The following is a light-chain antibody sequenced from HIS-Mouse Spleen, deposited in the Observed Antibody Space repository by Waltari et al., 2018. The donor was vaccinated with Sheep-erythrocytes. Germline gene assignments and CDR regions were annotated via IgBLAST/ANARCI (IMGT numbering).Light chain of an antibody. V-gene: IGKV1-33*01. CDR2: DAS. CDR1: QDISNY. J-gene: IGKJ4*01. CDR3: QQYDNLLT. Sequence: DIQMPQSPSSLSASVGDRVTITCQASQDISNYLNWYQQKPGKAPKLLNYDASNLETGVPSRFSGSGSGTDFTFTISSLQPEDIATYYCQQYDNLLTFGGGTKVEIK.